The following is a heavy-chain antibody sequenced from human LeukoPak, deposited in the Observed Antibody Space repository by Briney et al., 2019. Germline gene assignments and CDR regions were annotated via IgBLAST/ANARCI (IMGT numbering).Heavy chain of an antibody. D-gene: IGHD2-2*01. CDR2: INPSGGST. V-gene: IGHV1-46*01. J-gene: IGHJ5*02. Sequence: ASVKVSCKASGYTFTSYYMHWVRQAPRQGLEWMGIINPSGGSTSYAQKFQGRVTMTRDTSTSTVYMELSSLRSEDTAVYYCAREDFCSSTSCPEFDPWGQGTLVTVSS. CDR1: GYTFTSYY. CDR3: AREDFCSSTSCPEFDP.